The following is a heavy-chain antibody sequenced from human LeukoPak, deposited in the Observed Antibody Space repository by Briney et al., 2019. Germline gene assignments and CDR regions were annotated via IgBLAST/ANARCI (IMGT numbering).Heavy chain of an antibody. CDR3: ARVTNDFWSGHYMDV. D-gene: IGHD3-3*01. CDR2: IIPIFGTP. J-gene: IGHJ6*03. V-gene: IGHV1-69*13. CDR1: GGTFSSYA. Sequence: SVKVSCKASGGTFSSYAISWVRQAPGQGLEWMGAIIPIFGTPNYPQKFQGRVTITADESTSTAYMELSSLRSEDTAVYYCARVTNDFWSGHYMDVWGKGTTVTVSS.